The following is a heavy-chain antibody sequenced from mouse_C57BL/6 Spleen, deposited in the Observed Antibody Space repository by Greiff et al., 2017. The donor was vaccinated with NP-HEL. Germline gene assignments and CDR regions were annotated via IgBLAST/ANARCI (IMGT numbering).Heavy chain of an antibody. J-gene: IGHJ4*01. V-gene: IGHV1-64*01. CDR2: IHPNSGST. CDR3: AHFYYGSRYYAMDY. Sequence: QVQLQQPGAELVKPGASVKLSCKASGYTFTSYWMHWVKQRPGQGLEWIGMIHPNSGSTNYNEKFKSKATLTVDKSSSTAYMQLSSLTSEDSAVYYCAHFYYGSRYYAMDYWGQGTSVTVSS. D-gene: IGHD1-1*01. CDR1: GYTFTSYW.